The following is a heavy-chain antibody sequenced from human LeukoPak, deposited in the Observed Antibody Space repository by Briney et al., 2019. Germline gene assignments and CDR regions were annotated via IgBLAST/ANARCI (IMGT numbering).Heavy chain of an antibody. V-gene: IGHV3-48*02. CDR1: GFTISSYS. CDR3: ARVSVTAPYFDY. J-gene: IGHJ4*02. CDR2: ISSSSSTI. Sequence: QPGGSLRLSCAASGFTISSYSMNWVRQAPGKGLGWVSYISSSSSTIYYADSVKGRLTISRDNAKNSLYLQMNSLRDEDTAVYYRARVSVTAPYFDYWGQGTLVTVSS. D-gene: IGHD2-21*02.